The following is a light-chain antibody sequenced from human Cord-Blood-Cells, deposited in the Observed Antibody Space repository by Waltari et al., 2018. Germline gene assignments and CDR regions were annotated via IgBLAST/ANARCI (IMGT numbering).Light chain of an antibody. Sequence: EIVLTQSPGTLSLSSGERATLSCRASQSVSSSYLAWYQQKPGQAPRLLSYGASSRATCIPDRFSGSGSGTDFTLTISRLEPEDFAVYYCQQYGSSPYSFGQGTKLEIK. CDR3: QQYGSSPYS. CDR1: QSVSSSY. CDR2: GAS. J-gene: IGKJ2*03. V-gene: IGKV3-20*01.